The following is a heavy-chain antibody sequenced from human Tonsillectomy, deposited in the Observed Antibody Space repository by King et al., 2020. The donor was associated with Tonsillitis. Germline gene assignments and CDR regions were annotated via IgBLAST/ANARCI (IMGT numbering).Heavy chain of an antibody. Sequence: QLVQSGGGLVKPGGALRLSCAASGFSFSTYSMNLVRPGPGKGLGWVSYISSSGSFIYEAAPGKGRLTLSSDNPKNSLYLQMKSLRAEDTAVYYCARESPVGITSPFDCWGQGPLVTVSS. CDR2: ISSSGSFI. D-gene: IGHD1-7*01. CDR1: GFSFSTYS. V-gene: IGHV3-21*01. J-gene: IGHJ4*02. CDR3: ARESPVGITSPFDC.